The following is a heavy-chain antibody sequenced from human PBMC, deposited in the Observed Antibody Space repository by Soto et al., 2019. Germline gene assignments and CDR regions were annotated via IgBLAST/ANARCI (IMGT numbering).Heavy chain of an antibody. J-gene: IGHJ4*02. CDR1: GYTFTSYD. V-gene: IGHV1-8*01. D-gene: IGHD5-18*01. Sequence: GASVKVSCKGSGYTFTSYDINWVRQATGQGLEWMGWMNPNSGNTGYAQKFQGRVTMTRNTSISTAYMELSSLRSEDTAVYYCATLKGRDTAMAPFDYWGQGTLVTVSS. CDR3: ATLKGRDTAMAPFDY. CDR2: MNPNSGNT.